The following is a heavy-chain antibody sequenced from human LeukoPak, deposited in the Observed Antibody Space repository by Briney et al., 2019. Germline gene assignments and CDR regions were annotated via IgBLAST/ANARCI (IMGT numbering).Heavy chain of an antibody. V-gene: IGHV3-74*01. J-gene: IGHJ4*02. Sequence: PGGSLRLSCAVSGFTFGSRWMHWVRRAPGKGLVWVALIKDDGSTTNYADSVKGRFTASRDDAKNTVYLQMSSLTAEDTAVYYCHPLAYVSNWGQGTLVTVSS. CDR3: HPLAYVSN. D-gene: IGHD2-8*01. CDR1: GFTFGSRW. CDR2: IKDDGSTT.